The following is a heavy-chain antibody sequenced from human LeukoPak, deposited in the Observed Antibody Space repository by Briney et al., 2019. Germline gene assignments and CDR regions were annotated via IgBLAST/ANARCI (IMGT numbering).Heavy chain of an antibody. Sequence: QPGGSLKLSCAASGFTFSGSAMHWVRQASGKGLGWVGRIRSKANSYATAYAASVKGRFTISRDDSKNTAYLQMNSLKTEDTAVYYCTRHSYAFDYWGQGTLVTVSS. CDR3: TRHSYAFDY. D-gene: IGHD1-26*01. J-gene: IGHJ4*02. CDR1: GFTFSGSA. CDR2: IRSKANSYAT. V-gene: IGHV3-73*01.